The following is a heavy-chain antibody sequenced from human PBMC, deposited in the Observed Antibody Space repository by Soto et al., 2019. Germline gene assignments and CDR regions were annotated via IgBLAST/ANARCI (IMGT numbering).Heavy chain of an antibody. Sequence: ASVKVSCKASGYTFTGYYMHWVRQAPGQGLEWMGWINPNSGGTNYAQKFQGWVTMTRDTSISTAYMELSRLRSDDTAVYYCARSPRNYGLQRGYFDYWGQGTLVTVSS. CDR1: GYTFTGYY. CDR3: ARSPRNYGLQRGYFDY. J-gene: IGHJ4*02. D-gene: IGHD1-7*01. CDR2: INPNSGGT. V-gene: IGHV1-2*04.